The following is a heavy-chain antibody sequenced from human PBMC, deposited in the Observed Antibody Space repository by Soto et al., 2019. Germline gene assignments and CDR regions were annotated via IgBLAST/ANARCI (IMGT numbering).Heavy chain of an antibody. J-gene: IGHJ4*02. CDR3: ARDHPPYSYGPRPLDDY. Sequence: GASVKVSCKASGYTFTNYGISWVRQAPGQGLEWMGWISAYNGYTNYAQKLQGRVTMTTETSTSTAHMELRSLRSDDTAVYYCARDHPPYSYGPRPLDDYWGQGTLVTVSS. D-gene: IGHD5-18*01. V-gene: IGHV1-18*01. CDR2: ISAYNGYT. CDR1: GYTFTNYG.